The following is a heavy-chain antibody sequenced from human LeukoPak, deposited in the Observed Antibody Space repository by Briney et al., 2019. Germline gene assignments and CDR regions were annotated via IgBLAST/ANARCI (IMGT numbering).Heavy chain of an antibody. J-gene: IGHJ4*02. D-gene: IGHD1-1*01. V-gene: IGHV3-30*02. CDR1: GFTFSSYG. Sequence: GGSLRLSXAASGFTFSSYGMHWVGQAPGKGLEGVAFIRYDGSNKYYADSMKGRFTISRDNSKNTLYLQMNSLRAEDTAVYYCAKDASGYYFDYWGQGTLVTVSS. CDR2: IRYDGSNK. CDR3: AKDASGYYFDY.